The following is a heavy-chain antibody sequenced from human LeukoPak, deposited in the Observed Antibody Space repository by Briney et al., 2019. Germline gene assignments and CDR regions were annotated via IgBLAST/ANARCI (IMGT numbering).Heavy chain of an antibody. D-gene: IGHD4-17*01. V-gene: IGHV1-46*01. Sequence: AASVKVSCKASGYTFTSYYMHWVRQAPGQGLEWMGMINPSGGSTSYAQKFQGRVTMTRDTSTSTVYMELSSLRSEDTAVYYCARDLAVTTSDWYFDLWGRGTLVTVSS. CDR1: GYTFTSYY. J-gene: IGHJ2*01. CDR2: INPSGGST. CDR3: ARDLAVTTSDWYFDL.